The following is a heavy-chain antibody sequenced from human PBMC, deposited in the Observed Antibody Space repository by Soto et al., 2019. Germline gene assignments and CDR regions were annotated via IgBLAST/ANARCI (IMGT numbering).Heavy chain of an antibody. CDR3: AREGASGFGMDV. CDR1: GGSIRSYY. V-gene: IGHV4-4*07. D-gene: IGHD1-26*01. Sequence: SETLPLTCTVSGGSIRSYYWSWIRQPAGKPLEWVGRIYTSGTTNYNPSLKSRITMSVDTSKNQFSLNLSSVTAADTAVYYCAREGASGFGMDVWGQGTTVTVSS. CDR2: IYTSGTT. J-gene: IGHJ6*02.